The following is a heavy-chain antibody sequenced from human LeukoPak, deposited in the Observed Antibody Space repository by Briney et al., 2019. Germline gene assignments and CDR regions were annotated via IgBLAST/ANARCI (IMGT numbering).Heavy chain of an antibody. Sequence: GGSLRLSCAASGFAFSDYSMNWVRQAPGKGLGWVSSISVAGATTDYADSVKGRFTISRDNSKSTVYLQMNGLRVEDTALYYCEKLSLGDFEYFDYWGQGTLVTVSS. D-gene: IGHD2-21*02. J-gene: IGHJ4*02. CDR2: ISVAGATT. V-gene: IGHV3-23*01. CDR1: GFAFSDYS. CDR3: EKLSLGDFEYFDY.